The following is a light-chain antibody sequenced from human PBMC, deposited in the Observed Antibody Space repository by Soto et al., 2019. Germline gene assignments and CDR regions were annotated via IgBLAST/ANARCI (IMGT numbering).Light chain of an antibody. J-gene: IGLJ2*01. V-gene: IGLV2-14*01. CDR1: SNDVGGYSY. CDR3: SSFTSSSTLV. CDR2: GVS. Sequence: QSVLSQPASVSGSPGQSITISCTGTSNDVGGYSYVSWYQQHPGKAPKLIIYGVSNRPSGVSNRFSGSKSANTASLTISGLQAEDEADYYCSSFTSSSTLVFGGGTKLTVL.